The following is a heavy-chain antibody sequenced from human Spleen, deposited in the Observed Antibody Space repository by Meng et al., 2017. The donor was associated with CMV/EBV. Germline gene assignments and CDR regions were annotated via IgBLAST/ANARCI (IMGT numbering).Heavy chain of an antibody. J-gene: IGHJ6*02. CDR2: INPNSGGT. Sequence: ASVKVSCKASGYTFTGYYMHWVRQAPGQGLEWMGWINPNSGGTNYAQKFQGRVTMTRDTSISTAYMELSRLRSDDKAVYYCARGHTSFGVVIIPYYYYYYGMDVWGQGTTVTVS. CDR3: ARGHTSFGVVIIPYYYYYYGMDV. CDR1: GYTFTGYY. D-gene: IGHD3-3*01. V-gene: IGHV1-2*02.